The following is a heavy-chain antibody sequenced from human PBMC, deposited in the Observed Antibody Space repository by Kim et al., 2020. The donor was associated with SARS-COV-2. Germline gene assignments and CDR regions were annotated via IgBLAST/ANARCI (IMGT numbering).Heavy chain of an antibody. CDR3: ARDKNAYYDSSGGWFDP. J-gene: IGHJ5*02. D-gene: IGHD3-22*01. Sequence: KGRFTISRDNAKNSLYLQMNSLRDEDTAVYYCARDKNAYYDSSGGWFDPWGQGTLVTVSS. V-gene: IGHV3-48*02.